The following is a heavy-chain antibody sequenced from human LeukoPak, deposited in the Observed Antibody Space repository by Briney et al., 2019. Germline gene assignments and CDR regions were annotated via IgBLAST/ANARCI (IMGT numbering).Heavy chain of an antibody. D-gene: IGHD3-10*01. CDR1: GFTFSNYV. CDR2: ISSNGGTT. CDR3: ARRYYGSGSSFDY. J-gene: IGHJ4*02. Sequence: GGSLRRSCAASGFTFSNYVMHWVRQAPGKGLESVSSISSNGGTTYYANSVKGRFTISRDNSKNTLYLQMGNLRPEDMAVYYCARRYYGSGSSFDYWGQGTLVTVSS. V-gene: IGHV3-64*01.